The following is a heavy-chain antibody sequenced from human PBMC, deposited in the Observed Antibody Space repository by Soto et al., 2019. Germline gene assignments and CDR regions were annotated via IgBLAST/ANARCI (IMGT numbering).Heavy chain of an antibody. J-gene: IGHJ6*03. V-gene: IGHV3-64*01. D-gene: IGHD6-6*01. Sequence: PGGPLRLSCAASGFTLRGYAMGWVRQAPGKGLEYVSGISSNGVGTYYANSVQGRFTISRDNSKNTVYLQMGSLRPEDMAVYYCARRARPDFYYMDVWGKGTTVTVSS. CDR3: ARRARPDFYYMDV. CDR2: ISSNGVGT. CDR1: GFTLRGYA.